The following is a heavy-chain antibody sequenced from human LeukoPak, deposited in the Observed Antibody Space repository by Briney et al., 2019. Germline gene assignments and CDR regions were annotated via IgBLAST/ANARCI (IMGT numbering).Heavy chain of an antibody. CDR1: X. CDR2: IYPGDSDT. Sequence: XXGWVRQXXGXGLEWMGIIYPGDSDTRYSPSFQGQVTISADKSISTAYLQWSSLKASDTAMYYCARVDDYGDYADYWGQGTLVTVSS. V-gene: IGHV5-51*01. CDR3: ARVDDYGDYADY. J-gene: IGHJ4*02. D-gene: IGHD4-17*01.